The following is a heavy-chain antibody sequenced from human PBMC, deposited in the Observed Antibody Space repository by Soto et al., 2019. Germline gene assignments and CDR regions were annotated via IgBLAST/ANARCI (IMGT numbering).Heavy chain of an antibody. Sequence: ASVKFSCTVSGYTLTGLSMHWVIQAPGKGLEWMGGFDPEDGETIYAQKFQGRVTMTEDTSTDTAYMELSSLRSEDTAVYYCATEGGSYPPLYNWFDPWGQGTLVTVSS. CDR1: GYTLTGLS. V-gene: IGHV1-24*01. J-gene: IGHJ5*02. D-gene: IGHD1-26*01. CDR2: FDPEDGET. CDR3: ATEGGSYPPLYNWFDP.